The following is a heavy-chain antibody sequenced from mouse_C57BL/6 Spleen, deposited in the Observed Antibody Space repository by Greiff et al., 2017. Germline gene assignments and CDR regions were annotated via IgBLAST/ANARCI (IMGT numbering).Heavy chain of an antibody. J-gene: IGHJ3*01. CDR2: IYPGDGDT. CDR3: ARQGDYYGTFFAY. V-gene: IGHV1-82*01. Sequence: QVQLQQSGPELVKPGASVQISCKASGYAFSSSWMNWVKQRPGQGLEWIGRIYPGDGDTNYNGKFKGKDTLTADKSSSTAYMQLSSLPSEDSAVYICARQGDYYGTFFAYWGQGTLVTVSA. D-gene: IGHD1-1*01. CDR1: GYAFSSSW.